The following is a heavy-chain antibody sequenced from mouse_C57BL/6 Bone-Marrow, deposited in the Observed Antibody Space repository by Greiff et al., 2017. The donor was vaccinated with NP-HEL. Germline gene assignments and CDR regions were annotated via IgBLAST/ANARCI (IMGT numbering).Heavy chain of an antibody. D-gene: IGHD2-3*01. Sequence: QVQLQQSGAELVKPGASVKISCKASGYAFSSYWMNWVKQRPGKGLEWIGQIYPGDGDTNYNGKFKGKATLTADKSSSTAYLPLSSLTSEDSAVYFCARIYNGYPYWYFDVWGTGTTVTVSS. CDR2: IYPGDGDT. J-gene: IGHJ1*03. CDR1: GYAFSSYW. CDR3: ARIYNGYPYWYFDV. V-gene: IGHV1-80*01.